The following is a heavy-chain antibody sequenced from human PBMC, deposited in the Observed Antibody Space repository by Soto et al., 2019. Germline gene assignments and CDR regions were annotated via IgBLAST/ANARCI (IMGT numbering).Heavy chain of an antibody. Sequence: GSLRLSCAASGFTFTSYWMTWVRQTPGKGLEWVANIRQDGGERYYVDSVKGRFTISRDNAKNSLYLQMNSLRAEDTAVYYCARGDYYDSRGYYPLYWGQGTLVTV. V-gene: IGHV3-7*04. CDR1: GFTFTSYW. CDR2: IRQDGGER. D-gene: IGHD3-22*01. J-gene: IGHJ4*02. CDR3: ARGDYYDSRGYYPLY.